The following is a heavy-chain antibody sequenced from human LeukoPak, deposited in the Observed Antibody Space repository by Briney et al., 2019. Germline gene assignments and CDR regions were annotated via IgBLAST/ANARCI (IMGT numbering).Heavy chain of an antibody. CDR2: ISYDGSNK. Sequence: GGSLRLSCAASGFTFSNYAMRWVRQAPGKGLEWVAVISYDGSNKYYADSVKGRFTISGDNSKNTLYLQMNSLRAEDTAFYYCAKGSAQYYFDSWGQGTLVTVSS. CDR1: GFTFSNYA. CDR3: AKGSAQYYFDS. V-gene: IGHV3-30*18. D-gene: IGHD3-10*01. J-gene: IGHJ4*02.